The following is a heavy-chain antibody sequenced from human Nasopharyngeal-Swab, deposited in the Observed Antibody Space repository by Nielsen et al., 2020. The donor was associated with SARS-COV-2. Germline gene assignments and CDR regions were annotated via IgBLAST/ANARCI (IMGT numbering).Heavy chain of an antibody. Sequence: GSLRLSCTVSGGSISDSYWSWIRQPPGKGLQWIGYIYYSGDTNYSPSLKSRATISVDTSKNQFSLKLNSVTAADTAVYYCARRLEWSGSYSFDFWGQGTLVTVSS. D-gene: IGHD1-26*01. V-gene: IGHV4-59*08. CDR1: GGSISDSY. CDR2: IYYSGDT. CDR3: ARRLEWSGSYSFDF. J-gene: IGHJ4*02.